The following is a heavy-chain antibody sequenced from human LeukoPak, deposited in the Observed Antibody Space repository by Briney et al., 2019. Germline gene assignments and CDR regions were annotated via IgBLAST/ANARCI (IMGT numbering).Heavy chain of an antibody. CDR2: ISHTEGT. V-gene: IGHV4-34*01. Sequence: SETLSLPCGVFGVSINDYYWSWIRQSPGKGLEWIGEISHTEGTRYNPSLESRVTMSAGTSENQLSLKLIFVTAADTAVYYCARIRCGHSGSVCYNHWGLGTLVTVSS. D-gene: IGHD3-9*01. CDR3: ARIRCGHSGSVCYNH. J-gene: IGHJ4*02. CDR1: GVSINDYY.